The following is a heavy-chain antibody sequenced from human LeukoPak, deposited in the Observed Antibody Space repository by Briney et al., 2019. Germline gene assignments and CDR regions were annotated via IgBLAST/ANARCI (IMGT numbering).Heavy chain of an antibody. CDR1: GGSISSGSYY. J-gene: IGHJ5*02. V-gene: IGHV4-61*02. Sequence: SQTLSLTCTVSGGSISSGSYYWSWIRQAAGKGLEWIGRIYTSGSTNYNPSLKSRVTISVDTSKNQLSLKLSSVTAADTAVYYCARERWELLPGWFDPWGQGTLVTVSS. CDR3: ARERWELLPGWFDP. D-gene: IGHD1-26*01. CDR2: IYTSGST.